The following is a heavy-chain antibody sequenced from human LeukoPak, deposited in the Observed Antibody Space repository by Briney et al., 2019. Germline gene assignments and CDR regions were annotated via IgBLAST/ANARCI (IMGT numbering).Heavy chain of an antibody. V-gene: IGHV4-61*01. Sequence: PSETLSLTCTVSGYSISSGYFWGWMRQPPGKGLEWIGYIYYSGSTNYNSSLKSRVTILVDMSKNQFSLKLSSVTAADTAVYYCARVTGYMIEDYFDSWGQGTLVTVSS. CDR2: IYYSGST. D-gene: IGHD3-22*01. CDR1: GYSISSGYF. J-gene: IGHJ4*02. CDR3: ARVTGYMIEDYFDS.